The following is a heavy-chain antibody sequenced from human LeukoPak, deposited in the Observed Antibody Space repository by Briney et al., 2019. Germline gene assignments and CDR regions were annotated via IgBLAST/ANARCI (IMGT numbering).Heavy chain of an antibody. CDR1: GFTVSSNY. D-gene: IGHD5-18*01. V-gene: IGHV3-66*01. Sequence: PGGSLRLSCAASGFTVSSNYMSWVRQAPGKGLEWVSVIYSAGSTFYADSVKGRFTISRDNSKNTLYLQMNSLRAEDTAVYYCARDRGGYTYGYGWWFDPWGQGTLVTVSS. CDR3: ARDRGGYTYGYGWWFDP. CDR2: IYSAGST. J-gene: IGHJ5*02.